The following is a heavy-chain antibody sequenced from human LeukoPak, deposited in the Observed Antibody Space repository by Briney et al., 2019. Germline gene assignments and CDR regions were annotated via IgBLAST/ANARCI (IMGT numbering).Heavy chain of an antibody. Sequence: SETLSLTCIVSGGSISNSYWSWIRQPAGKGLEWIGRIYSDGGTDYSPSLKSRVTMSVDTSKNQFSLKLRSLTAADTAVYYCARAPYSSSSEFDPWGQGTLVTVSS. V-gene: IGHV4-4*07. CDR2: IYSDGGT. D-gene: IGHD6-6*01. J-gene: IGHJ5*02. CDR3: ARAPYSSSSEFDP. CDR1: GGSISNSY.